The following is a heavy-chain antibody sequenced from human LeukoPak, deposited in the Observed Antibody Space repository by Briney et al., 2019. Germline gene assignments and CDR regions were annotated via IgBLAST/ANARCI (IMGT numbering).Heavy chain of an antibody. Sequence: PGGSLRLSCAASGFTFSSYSMNWVRQAPGKGLEWVSSISSSSSYIYYAASVKGRVTISRDNAKNSLYLQMNSLRAEDTAVYYCTRGDYDDHLSDFDIWGQGTLVAVSS. CDR2: ISSSSSYI. J-gene: IGHJ3*02. CDR3: TRGDYDDHLSDFDI. D-gene: IGHD4-17*01. CDR1: GFTFSSYS. V-gene: IGHV3-21*01.